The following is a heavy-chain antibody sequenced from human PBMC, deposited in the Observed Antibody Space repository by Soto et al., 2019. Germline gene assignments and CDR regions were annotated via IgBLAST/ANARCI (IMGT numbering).Heavy chain of an antibody. CDR2: IWYDGSNK. V-gene: IGHV3-33*01. J-gene: IGHJ4*02. CDR1: GFTFSSYV. D-gene: IGHD4-17*01. CDR3: AREPSMYGDYWGTCGY. Sequence: QVQLVESGGGVVQPGRSLRLSCAASGFTFSSYVMHWVRQAPGKGLEWVAVIWYDGSNKYYADSVKGRFTISRDNSKNTLYLQMNSLRAEDTAVYYSAREPSMYGDYWGTCGYWCQGTLVTVSS.